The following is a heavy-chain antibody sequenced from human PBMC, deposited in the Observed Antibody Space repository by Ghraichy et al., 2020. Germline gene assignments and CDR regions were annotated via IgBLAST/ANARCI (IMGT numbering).Heavy chain of an antibody. CDR3: ARFAPRFRVTTGMDV. D-gene: IGHD4-17*01. CDR2: IYYSGST. J-gene: IGHJ6*02. CDR1: GGSISSGGYY. V-gene: IGHV4-31*03. Sequence: SETLSLTCTVSGGSISSGGYYWSWIRQHPGKGLEWIGYIYYSGSTYYNPSLKSRVTISVDTSKNQFSLKLSSVTAADTAVYYCARFAPRFRVTTGMDVWGQGTTVTVSS.